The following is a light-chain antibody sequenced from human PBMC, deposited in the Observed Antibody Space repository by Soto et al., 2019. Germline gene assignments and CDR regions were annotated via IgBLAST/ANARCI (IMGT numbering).Light chain of an antibody. CDR2: EVT. V-gene: IGLV2-14*01. CDR1: SSDIGIYKY. Sequence: QSALTQPASVSGSPGQSIAISCTGSSSDIGIYKYVSWYQQHPGKVPKLIIYEVTNRPSGVSNRFSGSKSGNTASLTISGLQAEDEADYYCCSYAGSYTLVFGGGTKVTVL. J-gene: IGLJ2*01. CDR3: CSYAGSYTLV.